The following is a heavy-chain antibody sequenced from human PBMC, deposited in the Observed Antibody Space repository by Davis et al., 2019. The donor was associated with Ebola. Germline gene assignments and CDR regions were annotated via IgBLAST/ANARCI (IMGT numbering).Heavy chain of an antibody. V-gene: IGHV3-21*01. J-gene: IGHJ4*02. CDR2: ISSAGSYI. CDR3: VREDGDFPFDY. D-gene: IGHD4-17*01. CDR1: GFTFRNFG. Sequence: GESLKISCAASGFTFRNFGMNWVRQAPGKGLEWVSSISSAGSYIFYADSVKGRFTISRDNADNSLYLQMNSLTAEDTAVYYCVREDGDFPFDYWGQGTLVTVSS.